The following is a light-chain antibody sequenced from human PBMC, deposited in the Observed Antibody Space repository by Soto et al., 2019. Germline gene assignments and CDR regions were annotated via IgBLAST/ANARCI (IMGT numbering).Light chain of an antibody. CDR2: GAS. Sequence: VLTQSPATLSVSQGERATLSCRASHIVSSNLAWYQQKPGQAPRLLIYGASTRATGIPARFSGSGSGTEFTLTISSLQSEDFAVYYCQQYNNWTTITFGQGTRLEIK. CDR1: HIVSSN. J-gene: IGKJ5*01. V-gene: IGKV3-15*01. CDR3: QQYNNWTTIT.